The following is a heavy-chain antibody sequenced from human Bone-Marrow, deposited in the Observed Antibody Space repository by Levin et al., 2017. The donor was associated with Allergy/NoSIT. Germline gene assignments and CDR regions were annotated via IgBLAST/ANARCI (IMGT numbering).Heavy chain of an antibody. CDR2: ISDSGDSA. Sequence: GGSLRLSCATSGFSFRSFGMNWVRQAPGKGLEWVSGISDSGDSAYYADSVKGRLIISRDNSKNTLYLQMSSLRAEDTAVYYCAKESPDDWDDYGGYGGHFDDWGQGTLVTVSS. J-gene: IGHJ4*02. CDR3: AKESPDDWDDYGGYGGHFDD. CDR1: GFSFRSFG. D-gene: IGHD4-17*01. V-gene: IGHV3-23*01.